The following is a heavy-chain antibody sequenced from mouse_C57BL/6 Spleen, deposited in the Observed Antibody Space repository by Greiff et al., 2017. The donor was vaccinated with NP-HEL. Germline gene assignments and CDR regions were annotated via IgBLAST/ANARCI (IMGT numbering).Heavy chain of an antibody. CDR2: INPSNGGT. V-gene: IGHV1-53*01. D-gene: IGHD2-2*01. Sequence: QVQLQQPGTELVKPGASVKLSCTASGYTFTSYWMPWVQQRPGQGLEWIGYINPSNGGTNYNEKFKSTATLTVDKSSSTAYMQLSSLTSEDSSVYYCASEGLWLRKGFAYWGQGTLVTVSA. J-gene: IGHJ3*01. CDR3: ASEGLWLRKGFAY. CDR1: GYTFTSYW.